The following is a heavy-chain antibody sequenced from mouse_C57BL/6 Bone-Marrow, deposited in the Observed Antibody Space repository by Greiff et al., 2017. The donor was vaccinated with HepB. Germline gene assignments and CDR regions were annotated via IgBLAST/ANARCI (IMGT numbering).Heavy chain of an antibody. J-gene: IGHJ3*01. V-gene: IGHV1-76*01. CDR1: GYTFTDYY. CDR3: ARSGGPWFAY. CDR2: IYPGSGNT. D-gene: IGHD1-1*02. Sequence: QVQLKQSGAELVRPGASVKLSCKASGYTFTDYYINWVKQRPGQGLEWIARIYPGSGNTYYNEKFKGKATLTAEKSSSTAYMQLSSLTSEDSAVYFCARSGGPWFAYWGQGTLVTVSA.